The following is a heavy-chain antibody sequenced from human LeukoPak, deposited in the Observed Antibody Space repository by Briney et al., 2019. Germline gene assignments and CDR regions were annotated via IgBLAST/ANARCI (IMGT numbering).Heavy chain of an antibody. Sequence: GGPLSLSCAASGFTFSNSWVHWVRKAPGMGLVWVSRINPDGTTTSYADSVKGRFTISRDNAKNTLYLQMNSLRAEDTAVYYCARGYSGSYRIDYWGQGTLVTVSS. CDR1: GFTFSNSW. CDR3: ARGYSGSYRIDY. CDR2: INPDGTTT. J-gene: IGHJ4*02. V-gene: IGHV3-74*01. D-gene: IGHD1-26*01.